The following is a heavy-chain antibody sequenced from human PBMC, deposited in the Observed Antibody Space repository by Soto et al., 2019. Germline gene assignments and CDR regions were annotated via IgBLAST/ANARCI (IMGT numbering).Heavy chain of an antibody. J-gene: IGHJ4*02. CDR3: ARGQGAAAGHSNFDY. CDR2: IYDSGNT. Sequence: QLQLQESGSGLVKPSQTLSLTCAVSGGSISGTTYSWSWIRQPPGKGLEWIGYIYDSGNTYYNPSIKSQFSISVDRYKNQFSLKLSSVTAADTAVYYCARGQGAAAGHSNFDYWGQGALVTVSS. D-gene: IGHD6-13*01. CDR1: GGSISGTTYS. V-gene: IGHV4-30-2*01.